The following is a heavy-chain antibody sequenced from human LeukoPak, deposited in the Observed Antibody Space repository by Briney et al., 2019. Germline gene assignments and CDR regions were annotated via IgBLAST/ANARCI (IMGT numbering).Heavy chain of an antibody. CDR2: IRFDGNNK. J-gene: IGHJ5*02. D-gene: IGHD3-10*01. CDR1: GFTFSSYG. V-gene: IGHV3-30*02. Sequence: RAGGSLRLSCAASGFTFSSYGMHWVRQAPGKGLEWVAFIRFDGNNKYYADSVKGRFTISRDNSKNTLYLQMTSLRAEDTAVYYCARRFGEPGRFDPWGQGTLVTVSS. CDR3: ARRFGEPGRFDP.